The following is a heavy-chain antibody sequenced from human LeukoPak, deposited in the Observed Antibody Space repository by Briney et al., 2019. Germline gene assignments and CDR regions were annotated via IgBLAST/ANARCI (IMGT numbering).Heavy chain of an antibody. CDR2: IYPGDSDT. CDR1: GYSFTSYW. Sequence: VESLKISCKGSGYSFTSYWIGWVRQMPGKGLEWMGIIYPGDSDTRYSPSFQGQVTISADKSIRTAYLQWSSLKASDTAMYYCARGPIAAAGTGFDDAFDIWGQGTMVTVSS. CDR3: ARGPIAAAGTGFDDAFDI. V-gene: IGHV5-51*01. D-gene: IGHD6-13*01. J-gene: IGHJ3*02.